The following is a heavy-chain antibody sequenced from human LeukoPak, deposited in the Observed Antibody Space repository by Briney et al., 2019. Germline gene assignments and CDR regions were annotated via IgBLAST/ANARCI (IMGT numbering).Heavy chain of an antibody. CDR2: IYYSGGT. V-gene: IGHV4-61*01. D-gene: IGHD3-10*01. CDR3: ARERGYYGSGSHNDAFDI. CDR1: GGSVSSGSYY. J-gene: IGHJ3*02. Sequence: SETLSLTCTVSGGSVSSGSYYWSWIRQPPGKGLEWIGYIYYSGGTNYNPSLKSRVTISVDTSKNQFSLKLSSVTAADTAVYYCARERGYYGSGSHNDAFDIWGQGTMVTVSS.